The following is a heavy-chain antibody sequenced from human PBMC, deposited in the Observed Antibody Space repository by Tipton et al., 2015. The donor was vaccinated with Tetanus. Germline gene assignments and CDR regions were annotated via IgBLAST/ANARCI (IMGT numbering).Heavy chain of an antibody. CDR1: GFTFSSYS. CDR3: ARDGVVPASILGGDYYYGMDV. CDR2: ISSSSFYI. J-gene: IGHJ6*02. V-gene: IGHV3-21*01. D-gene: IGHD2-2*02. Sequence: SLRLSCAASGFTFSSYSMNWVRQAPGKGLEWVSSISSSSFYIYCADSVKGRFTISRDNAKNSLYLQMNSLRAEDTAVYYCARDGVVPASILGGDYYYGMDVWGQGTTVTVSS.